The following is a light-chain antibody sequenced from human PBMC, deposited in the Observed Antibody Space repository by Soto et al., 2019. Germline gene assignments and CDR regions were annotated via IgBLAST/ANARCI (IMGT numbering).Light chain of an antibody. V-gene: IGKV1-39*01. CDR2: AAS. CDR3: QQSYGTPIT. J-gene: IGKJ5*01. CDR1: QSISSY. Sequence: IQMTQSPSSLAASVGDRVTITCRASQSISSYLNWYQQKPGKAPKLLIYAASSLQSGVPSRFSGSGYGTDFTLTITSLQPEDFATYYCQQSYGTPITFGQGTRLEIK.